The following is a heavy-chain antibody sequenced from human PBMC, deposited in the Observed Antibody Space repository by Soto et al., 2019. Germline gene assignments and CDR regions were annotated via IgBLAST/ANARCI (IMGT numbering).Heavy chain of an antibody. CDR2: IRSKAYGETT. D-gene: IGHD1-1*01. Sequence: GGSLRLSCTDSGFTFGDYAMSWVRQAPGKGLEWVGFIRSKAYGETTEYAPSVEGRFTISRDDSKSIAYLQMNSLKTEDTAVYYCTRDRLERNYYGMDVWGQGTPVTVSS. CDR3: TRDRLERNYYGMDV. J-gene: IGHJ6*02. V-gene: IGHV3-49*04. CDR1: GFTFGDYA.